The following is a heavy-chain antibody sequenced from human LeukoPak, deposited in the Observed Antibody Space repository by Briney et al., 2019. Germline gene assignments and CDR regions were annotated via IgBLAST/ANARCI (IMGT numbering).Heavy chain of an antibody. CDR3: ARVSGQWLVYYFDY. J-gene: IGHJ4*02. V-gene: IGHV4-30-4*08. CDR1: GYSIRSDYY. D-gene: IGHD6-19*01. Sequence: PSETLSLTCVVSGYSIRSDYYWSWIRQPPGKGLEWIGYIYYSGSTYYNPSLKSRVTISVDTSKNQFSLKLSSVTAADTAVYYCARVSGQWLVYYFDYWGQGTLVTVSS. CDR2: IYYSGST.